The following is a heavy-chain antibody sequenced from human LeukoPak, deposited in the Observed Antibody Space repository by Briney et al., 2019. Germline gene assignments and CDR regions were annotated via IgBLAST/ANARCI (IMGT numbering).Heavy chain of an antibody. D-gene: IGHD3-16*02. CDR1: GGSISSYY. Sequence: SETLSLTCTVSGGSISSYYWSWIRQPPGKGLEWIGYIYYSGSTNYNPSLKSRVTISVDTSKNQFSLKLSSVTAADTAVYYCARSIDRSNWIDPWGQGTLVTVSS. CDR3: ARSIDRSNWIDP. V-gene: IGHV4-59*08. J-gene: IGHJ5*02. CDR2: IYYSGST.